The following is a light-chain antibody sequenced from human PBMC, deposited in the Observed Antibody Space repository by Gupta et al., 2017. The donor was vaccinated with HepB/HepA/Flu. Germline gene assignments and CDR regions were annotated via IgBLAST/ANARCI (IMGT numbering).Light chain of an antibody. Sequence: DIQLTQSPSFLSASVGDRVTITCRASQGIGSFLAWYQQKPGKAPKLLTYAASTLQSGVPSRFSGSGSGTDFTLTISSLLPEDFATYFCQQLNTYPLTFGHGTKVDVK. CDR3: QQLNTYPLT. V-gene: IGKV1-9*01. J-gene: IGKJ3*01. CDR2: AAS. CDR1: QGIGSF.